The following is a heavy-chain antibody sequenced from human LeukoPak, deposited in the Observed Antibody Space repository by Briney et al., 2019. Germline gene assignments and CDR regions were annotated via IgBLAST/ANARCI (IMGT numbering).Heavy chain of an antibody. J-gene: IGHJ4*02. CDR2: INPNSGGT. D-gene: IGHD3-22*01. V-gene: IGHV1-2*02. CDR3: AYYTVEWGYYFDY. Sequence: GASVKVSCKASGYTFTGYYMHWVRQAPGQGLEWMGWINPNSGGTNYAQKFQGRVTMTRDTSISTAYMELSRLRSDDTAVYYCAYYTVEWGYYFDYWGQGTLVTVPS. CDR1: GYTFTGYY.